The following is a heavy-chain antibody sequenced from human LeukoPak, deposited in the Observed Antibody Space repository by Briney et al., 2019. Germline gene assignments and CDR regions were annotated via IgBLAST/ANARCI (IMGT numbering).Heavy chain of an antibody. V-gene: IGHV5-51*01. CDR1: GYSFTSYW. D-gene: IGHD5-12*01. J-gene: IGHJ4*02. CDR2: IYPDDSDT. CDR3: ARVHRGSDF. Sequence: GESLKISCKGSGYSFTSYWIGWVRQMPGKGLEWIGNIYPDDSDTAYTPSFQGQVTMSVDKSISTAYLQWSSLKASDTAMYYCARVHRGSDFWGQGTLVTVSS.